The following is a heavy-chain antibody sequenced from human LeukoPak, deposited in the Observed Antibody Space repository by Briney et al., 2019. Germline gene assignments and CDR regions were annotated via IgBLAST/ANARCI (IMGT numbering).Heavy chain of an antibody. Sequence: GGSLRLSCAASGFTFSSYGMHRVRQAPGKGLEWVAVISYDGSNKYYADSVKGRFTISRDNSKNTLYLQINSLRAEDTAVYYCAKSAVAAPFDYWGQGTLVTVSS. CDR1: GFTFSSYG. CDR2: ISYDGSNK. V-gene: IGHV3-30*18. J-gene: IGHJ4*02. CDR3: AKSAVAAPFDY. D-gene: IGHD6-19*01.